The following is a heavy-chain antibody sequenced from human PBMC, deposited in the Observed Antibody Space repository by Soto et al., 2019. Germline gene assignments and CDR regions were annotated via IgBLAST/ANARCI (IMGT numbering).Heavy chain of an antibody. CDR2: IKQDGSEK. CDR1: GFTFSSYW. Sequence: EVQLVESGGGLVQPGGSLRLSCAASGFTFSSYWMSWVRQAPGKGLEWVANIKQDGSEKYYVDSVKGRFTISRDNAKNSLNLQMNSLRAEDTAVYYCARVTDYYESSGYFDYWGQGTLVTLSS. CDR3: ARVTDYYESSGYFDY. J-gene: IGHJ4*02. V-gene: IGHV3-7*01. D-gene: IGHD3-22*01.